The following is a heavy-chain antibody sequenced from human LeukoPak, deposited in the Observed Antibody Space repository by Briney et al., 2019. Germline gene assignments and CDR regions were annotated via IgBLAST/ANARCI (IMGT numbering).Heavy chain of an antibody. Sequence: GGSLRLSCAASGFTVSSNYMSWVRQAPGKGLEWVSVIYSGGSTYYADSVKGRFTISRDNSKNTLYLHMNSLRAEDTAVYYCAFARGSGDYVPFDYWGQGTLVTVSS. V-gene: IGHV3-53*01. CDR2: IYSGGST. D-gene: IGHD4-17*01. CDR3: AFARGSGDYVPFDY. J-gene: IGHJ4*02. CDR1: GFTVSSNY.